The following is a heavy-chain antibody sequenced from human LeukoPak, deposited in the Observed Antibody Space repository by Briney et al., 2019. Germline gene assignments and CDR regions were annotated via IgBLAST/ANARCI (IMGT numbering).Heavy chain of an antibody. V-gene: IGHV3-30*14. D-gene: IGHD4-11*01. CDR1: GFTFSTYA. Sequence: GGSLRLSCAASGFTFSTYAMHWVRQAPGKGLEWVAVISYDGTNTYYADSVKGRFTISRDKSKNTLYLQMNSLRAEDTAVYYCARGMTTELPFDPWGQGTLVTVSS. CDR2: ISYDGTNT. CDR3: ARGMTTELPFDP. J-gene: IGHJ5*02.